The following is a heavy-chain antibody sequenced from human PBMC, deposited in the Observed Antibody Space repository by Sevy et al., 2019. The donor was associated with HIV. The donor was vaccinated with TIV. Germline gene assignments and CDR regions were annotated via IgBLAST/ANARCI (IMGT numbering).Heavy chain of an antibody. CDR2: ISYDARNK. V-gene: IGHV3-30*04. D-gene: IGHD1-1*01. J-gene: IGHJ4*02. CDR3: ARDNNWGTHLDF. CDR1: GSTFSSSA. Sequence: GGSLRLSCVASGSTFSSSAMHWVRQAPGKGLEWVAVISYDARNKYYADSMKGRFTISRDNPKNTLYLQMSSLRIEDTAVYYCARDNNWGTHLDFWGRGTLVTVSS.